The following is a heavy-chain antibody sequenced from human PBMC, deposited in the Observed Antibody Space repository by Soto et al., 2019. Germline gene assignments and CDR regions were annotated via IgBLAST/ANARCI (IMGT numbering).Heavy chain of an antibody. CDR1: GDSVSTNSVT. Sequence: SQTLSLTCAISGDSVSTNSVTWNWIRQSPSRGLEWLGRTYYRSRWFNDYAGSVKGRITINPDTSNNQFSLQLTSLSPDDTAVYYCARLRGDSWFDFWGQGTRVTVS. CDR3: ARLRGDSWFDF. CDR2: TYYRSRWFN. V-gene: IGHV6-1*01. J-gene: IGHJ5*01.